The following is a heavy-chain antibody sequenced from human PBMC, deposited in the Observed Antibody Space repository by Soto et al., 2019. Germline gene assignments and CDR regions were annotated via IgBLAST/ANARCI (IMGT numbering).Heavy chain of an antibody. CDR2: ISYDGSNK. D-gene: IGHD5-18*01. J-gene: IGHJ3*02. Sequence: QVQLVESGGGVVQPGRSLRLSCAASGFTFSSYGMHWVRQAPGKGLEWVAVISYDGSNKYYADSVKGRFTISRDNSKNPRYLQMNSLRAEDTAVYYCAKARRGYSYGPPTLDAFDIWGQGTMVTVSS. CDR1: GFTFSSYG. V-gene: IGHV3-30*18. CDR3: AKARRGYSYGPPTLDAFDI.